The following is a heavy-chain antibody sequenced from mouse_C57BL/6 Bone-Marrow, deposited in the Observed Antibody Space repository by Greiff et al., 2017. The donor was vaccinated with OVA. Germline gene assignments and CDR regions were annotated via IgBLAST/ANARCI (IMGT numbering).Heavy chain of an antibody. CDR1: GYTFTSYW. J-gene: IGHJ1*03. D-gene: IGHD3-3*01. Sequence: QVQLQQSGAELVMPGASVKLSCKASGYTFTSYWMHWVKQRPGQGLEWIGEIDPSDSYTNYNQKFKGKSTLTVDKSSSTAYMQLSSLTSEDSAVYDWARGLGWYFDVWGTGTTVTVSS. CDR3: ARGLGWYFDV. V-gene: IGHV1-69*01. CDR2: IDPSDSYT.